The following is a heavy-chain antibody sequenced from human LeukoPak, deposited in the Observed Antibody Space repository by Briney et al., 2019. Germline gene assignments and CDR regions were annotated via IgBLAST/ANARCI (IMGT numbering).Heavy chain of an antibody. V-gene: IGHV3-23*01. D-gene: IGHD3-10*01. Sequence: GGSLRLSCAASGFTFSNFAMSWVRQAPGKGLEWVSSITGSGGNTYYADPVKGRFTISRDNSKNTLFLQVNSLRAEDTAVYYCAKDSGMVLANYCMNVWGKGTTVTVSS. CDR3: AKDSGMVLANYCMNV. J-gene: IGHJ6*03. CDR1: GFTFSNFA. CDR2: ITGSGGNT.